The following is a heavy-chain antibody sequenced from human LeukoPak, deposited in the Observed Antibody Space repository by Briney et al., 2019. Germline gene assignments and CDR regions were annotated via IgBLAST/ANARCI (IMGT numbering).Heavy chain of an antibody. J-gene: IGHJ4*02. CDR1: GFTFSSYG. D-gene: IGHD2-8*02. CDR2: IRYDGSNK. V-gene: IGHV3-30*02. Sequence: GGSLRLSCAASGFTFSSYGMHWVRQAPGKGLEWVAFIRYDGSNKYYADSVKGRFTISRDNSKNTLYLQMNSLRAEDTAVHYCAKDLVGIWVFDYWGQGTLVTVSS. CDR3: AKDLVGIWVFDY.